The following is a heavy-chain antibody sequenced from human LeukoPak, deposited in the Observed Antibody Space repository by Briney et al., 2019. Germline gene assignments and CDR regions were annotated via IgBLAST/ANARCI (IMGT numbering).Heavy chain of an antibody. Sequence: GGPLRLSCAASGFTIDHFGMNWVHHPPRRGVELVSYVCKSGLTTYYGDSVKGRFSISRDNSRSILSLKENRVRREDTAVYYCAKEGVHLAFDFWGQGILVTVSS. CDR3: AKEGVHLAFDF. CDR2: VCKSGLTT. J-gene: IGHJ5*01. CDR1: GFTIDHFG. V-gene: IGHV3-23*01. D-gene: IGHD2-8*01.